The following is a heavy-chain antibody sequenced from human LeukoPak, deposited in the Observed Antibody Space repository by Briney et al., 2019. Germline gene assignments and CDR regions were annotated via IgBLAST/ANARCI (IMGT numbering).Heavy chain of an antibody. D-gene: IGHD3-9*01. Sequence: GGSLRLSCAASGFTFSSYEMNWVRQAPGKGLEWVSYISSRGSTIYYADSVKGRFTISRDNAKNSLYLQMNSLRAEDTAVYYCARKPDIPLFDYWGQGTLVTVSS. CDR2: ISSRGSTI. V-gene: IGHV3-48*03. CDR1: GFTFSSYE. J-gene: IGHJ4*02. CDR3: ARKPDIPLFDY.